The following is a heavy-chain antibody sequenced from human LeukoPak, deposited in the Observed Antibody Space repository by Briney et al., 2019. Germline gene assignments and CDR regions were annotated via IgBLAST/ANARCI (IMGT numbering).Heavy chain of an antibody. CDR2: IKQDGSEK. V-gene: IGHV3-7*01. D-gene: IGHD2-2*01. CDR3: ARDREGYQLPQMRSYFYMDV. J-gene: IGHJ6*03. Sequence: GGSLRLSCAASGFTFSSYSMNWVRQAPGEGLEWVANIKQDGSEKYYVDSVKGRFTISRDNAKNSLYLHMNSLRGEDTAVYYCARDREGYQLPQMRSYFYMDVWGKGTTVTISS. CDR1: GFTFSSYS.